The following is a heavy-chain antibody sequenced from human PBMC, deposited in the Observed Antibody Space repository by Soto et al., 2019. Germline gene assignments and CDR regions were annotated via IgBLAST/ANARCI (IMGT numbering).Heavy chain of an antibody. V-gene: IGHV3-53*01. CDR2: IYSGGST. CDR1: GFTVSSNY. Sequence: EVQLVESGGGLIQPGGSLRLSCAASGFTVSSNYMSWVRQAPGKGLEWVSVIYSGGSTYYADSVKGRFTIARDNSKYTRYLQMNSRRAEDTDVYYWARGKWLGGVDYWGQGTLVTVSS. J-gene: IGHJ4*02. CDR3: ARGKWLGGVDY. D-gene: IGHD3-10*01.